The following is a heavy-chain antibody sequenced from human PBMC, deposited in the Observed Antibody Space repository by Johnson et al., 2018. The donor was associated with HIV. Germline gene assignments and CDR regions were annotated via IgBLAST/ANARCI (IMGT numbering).Heavy chain of an antibody. CDR1: GFTFSSYG. CDR3: AKDQLVGATYAAFDI. CDR2: ISYDESNK. D-gene: IGHD1-26*01. Sequence: QMQLVESGGGVVQPGRSLRLSCAASGFTFSSYGMHWVRQAPGKGLEWVAVISYDESNKYCADSVKGRFTISRDNSKNTLYLQTNSLRAEDTAVYYCAKDQLVGATYAAFDIWGQGTMVTVSS. J-gene: IGHJ3*02. V-gene: IGHV3-30*18.